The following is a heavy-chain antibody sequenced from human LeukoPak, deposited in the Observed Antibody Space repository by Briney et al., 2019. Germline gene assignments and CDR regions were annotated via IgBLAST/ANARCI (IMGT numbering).Heavy chain of an antibody. D-gene: IGHD2-2*01. Sequence: SETLSLTCTVSGSSIRSFYWSWIRQPPGKGLEWIGYIYYNGCTNYNPSLKSRVAISVDTSKSRFSLRLSSVTAADTAVYYCASSYATSTSRDFDYWGQGALVTVSS. CDR2: IYYNGCT. CDR1: GSSIRSFY. CDR3: ASSYATSTSRDFDY. J-gene: IGHJ4*02. V-gene: IGHV4-59*08.